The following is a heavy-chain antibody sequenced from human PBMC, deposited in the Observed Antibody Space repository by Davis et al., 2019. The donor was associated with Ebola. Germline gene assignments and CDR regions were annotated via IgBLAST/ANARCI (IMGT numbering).Heavy chain of an antibody. J-gene: IGHJ6*02. CDR3: ARHVVGSSWSIRYYYGMDV. CDR2: IYYSGST. D-gene: IGHD6-13*01. CDR1: GDSMSSYY. V-gene: IGHV4-59*08. Sequence: SETLSLTCTVSGDSMSSYYWSWIRQSPGKGLEWIGYIYYSGSTNYNPSLKSRVTISVDTSKNQFSLKLSSVTAADTAVYYCARHVVGSSWSIRYYYGMDVWGQGTTVTVSS.